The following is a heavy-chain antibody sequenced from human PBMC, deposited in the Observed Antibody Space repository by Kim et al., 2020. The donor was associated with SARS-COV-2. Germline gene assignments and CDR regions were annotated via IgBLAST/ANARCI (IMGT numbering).Heavy chain of an antibody. V-gene: IGHV4-61*01. D-gene: IGHD4-17*01. CDR1: GVSVNSGNNY. J-gene: IGHJ4*02. Sequence: SETLSLTCTVSGVSVNSGNNYWNWIRQPPGKGLGWIGYIYYGEDTNYNASLKSRLTISVDTSKNQFSLNLTSMTAADTAVYYCARDPRGDYVFDYWGRGT. CDR3: ARDPRGDYVFDY. CDR2: IYYGEDT.